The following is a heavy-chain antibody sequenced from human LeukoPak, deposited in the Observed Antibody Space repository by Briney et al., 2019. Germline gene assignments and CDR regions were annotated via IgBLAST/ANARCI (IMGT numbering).Heavy chain of an antibody. V-gene: IGHV3-23*01. CDR2: ISGSGGST. J-gene: IGHJ4*02. CDR3: AKDRAGYSYGYSSFDY. Sequence: PGGSLRLSCAASGFTFSSYAMSWVRQAPGKGLEWVLAISGSGGSTYYADSVKGRFTISRDNSKNTLYLQMNSLRAEDTAVYYCAKDRAGYSYGYSSFDYWGQGTLVTVSS. CDR1: GFTFSSYA. D-gene: IGHD5-18*01.